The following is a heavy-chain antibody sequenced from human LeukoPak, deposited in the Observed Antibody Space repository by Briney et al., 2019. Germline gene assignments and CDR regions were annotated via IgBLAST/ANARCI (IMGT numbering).Heavy chain of an antibody. J-gene: IGHJ4*02. CDR3: ARGSGGWYKFDY. D-gene: IGHD6-19*01. Sequence: ASVKVSCKASGYTFTGYYMYWVRQAPGQGLEWMGRINPNSGGTNYAQKFQGRVTMTRDTSTSTAYMELSRLTSDDTAVYYCARGSGGWYKFDYWGRGTLATVSS. CDR2: INPNSGGT. V-gene: IGHV1-2*06. CDR1: GYTFTGYY.